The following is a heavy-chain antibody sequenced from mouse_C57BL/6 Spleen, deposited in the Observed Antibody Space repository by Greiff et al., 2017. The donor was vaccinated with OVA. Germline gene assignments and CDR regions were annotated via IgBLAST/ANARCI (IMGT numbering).Heavy chain of an antibody. CDR2: INPNYGTT. J-gene: IGHJ4*01. D-gene: IGHD3-1*01. Sequence: VQLQQSGPELVKPGASVKISCKASGYSFTDYNMNWVKQSNGKSLEWIGVINPNYGTTSYNQKFKSKATLTVDTSSSTAYMQLSSLTSEDSAVYYCARRSSLHYYAMDYWGQGTSVTVSS. CDR3: ARRSSLHYYAMDY. V-gene: IGHV1-39*01. CDR1: GYSFTDYN.